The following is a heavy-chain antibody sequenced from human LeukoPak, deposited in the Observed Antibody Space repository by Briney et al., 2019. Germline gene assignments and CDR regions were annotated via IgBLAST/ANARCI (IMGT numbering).Heavy chain of an antibody. CDR3: ARDIGNSGFNLDY. D-gene: IGHD5-12*01. V-gene: IGHV3-48*01. Sequence: GGSLRLSCAASGFTFSSYSMNWVRQAPGKGLEWVSYISSSSSTIYYADSVKGRFTISRDNSNLYLQMNSLRAEDTAIYYCARDIGNSGFNLDYWGQGTPVTVSS. CDR2: ISSSSSTI. J-gene: IGHJ4*02. CDR1: GFTFSSYS.